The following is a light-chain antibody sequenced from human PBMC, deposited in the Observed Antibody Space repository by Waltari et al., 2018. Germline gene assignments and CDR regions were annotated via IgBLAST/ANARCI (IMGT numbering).Light chain of an antibody. CDR3: AAWDDSLSGPGV. J-gene: IGLJ3*02. CDR2: RSN. CDR1: SSNIGTNY. Sequence: QSVLTPPPSASGTPGQRVTISCSGRSSNIGTNYVYWYQQVPGTAPKLLMYRSNQRPSGVPDRFSGSKSGTSASLAISGLRSEDEADFYCAAWDDSLSGPGVFGGGTKLTVL. V-gene: IGLV1-47*01.